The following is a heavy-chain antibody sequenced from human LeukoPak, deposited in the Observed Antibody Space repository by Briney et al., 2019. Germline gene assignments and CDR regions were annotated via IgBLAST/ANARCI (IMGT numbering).Heavy chain of an antibody. CDR3: GVITSYYYYYYMDV. V-gene: IGHV4-34*01. Sequence: KTSETLSLTCAVYGGSFSGYYWSWIRQPPGKGLEWIGEINHSGSTNYNPSLKSRVTISVDTSKNQFSLKLSSVTAADTAVYYCGVITSYYYYYYMDVWGKGTTVTVSS. CDR2: INHSGST. D-gene: IGHD3-22*01. CDR1: GGSFSGYY. J-gene: IGHJ6*03.